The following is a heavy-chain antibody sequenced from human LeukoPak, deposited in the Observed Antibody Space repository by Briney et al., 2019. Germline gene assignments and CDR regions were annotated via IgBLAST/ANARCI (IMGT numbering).Heavy chain of an antibody. CDR3: ARHGMSAFDI. Sequence: GGSLRLSCAASGFTFSSYTMSWVRQAPGKGLEWVSGISGIGGGGSRYYADSVKGRFTISRDNSKNTLYLQMNGLRAEDTAVYYCARHGMSAFDIWGQGTMVTVSS. V-gene: IGHV3-23*01. CDR2: ISGIGGGGSR. CDR1: GFTFSSYT. J-gene: IGHJ3*02.